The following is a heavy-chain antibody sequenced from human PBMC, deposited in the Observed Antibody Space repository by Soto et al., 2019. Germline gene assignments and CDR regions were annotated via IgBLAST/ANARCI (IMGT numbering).Heavy chain of an antibody. J-gene: IGHJ5*02. CDR2: IYYSGST. D-gene: IGHD6-6*01. CDR1: GGSISSYY. Sequence: TSETLSLTCTVSGGSISSYYWSWIRQPPGKGLEWIGYIYYSGSTNYNPSLKSRVTISVDTSKNQFSLKLSSVTAADTAVYYCAREIYSSSGDNWFDPWGQGTLVTVSS. V-gene: IGHV4-59*01. CDR3: AREIYSSSGDNWFDP.